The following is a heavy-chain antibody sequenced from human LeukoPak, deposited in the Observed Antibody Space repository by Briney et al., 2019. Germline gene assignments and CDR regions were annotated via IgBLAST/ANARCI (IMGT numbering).Heavy chain of an antibody. V-gene: IGHV3-7*03. D-gene: IGHD6-19*01. Sequence: GGSLRLSCADSGFTFSSYWMSWVRQAPGMGLEWVANIKQDGSEKYYVDSVKGRFTISRDNAKNSLYLQMNSLRVEDTAVYYCARDRGWYDYWGQGTLVTVSS. CDR1: GFTFSSYW. CDR2: IKQDGSEK. CDR3: ARDRGWYDY. J-gene: IGHJ4*02.